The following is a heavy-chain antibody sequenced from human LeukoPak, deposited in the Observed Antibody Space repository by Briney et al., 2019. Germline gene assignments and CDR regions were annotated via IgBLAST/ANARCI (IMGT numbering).Heavy chain of an antibody. CDR2: TYYSGST. D-gene: IGHD2-2*02. CDR3: ARGGIVVVPAAISRFDP. CDR1: GGSISSGDYY. V-gene: IGHV4-30-4*01. J-gene: IGHJ5*02. Sequence: PSQTLSLTCTVSGGSISSGDYYWSWIRQPPGKGLEWIGYTYYSGSTYYDPSLKSRVTISVDTSKNQFSLKLSSVTAADTAVYYCARGGIVVVPAAISRFDPWGQGTLVTVSS.